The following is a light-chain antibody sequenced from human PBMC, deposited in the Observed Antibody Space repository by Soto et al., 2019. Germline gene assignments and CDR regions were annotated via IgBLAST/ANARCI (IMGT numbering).Light chain of an antibody. Sequence: EIVMTQSPATLSVSPGERATLSCRASQSISSNLAWYQQKVGQAPRLLIYGATTRDTGIPARFIGSGSGTEFTLTISSLQTEDFAVYYCQQYNKWPPLTFGGGTKVEI. V-gene: IGKV3-15*01. CDR1: QSISSN. J-gene: IGKJ4*01. CDR2: GAT. CDR3: QQYNKWPPLT.